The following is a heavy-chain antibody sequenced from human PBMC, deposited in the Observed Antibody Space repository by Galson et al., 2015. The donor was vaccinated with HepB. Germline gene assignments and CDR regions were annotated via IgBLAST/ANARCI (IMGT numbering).Heavy chain of an antibody. V-gene: IGHV3-23*05. CDR1: GFTFKSYA. J-gene: IGHJ4*02. Sequence: SLRLSCAASGFTFKSYAMYWVRQAPGKGLEWVSAVDSSGSDTYYAESLKGRFTISRDNSKNLLYLQMGSLRVEDTAIYYCARGSRSSGWDYWGQGTLVTVSS. CDR3: ARGSRSSGWDY. CDR2: VDSSGSDT. D-gene: IGHD6-19*01.